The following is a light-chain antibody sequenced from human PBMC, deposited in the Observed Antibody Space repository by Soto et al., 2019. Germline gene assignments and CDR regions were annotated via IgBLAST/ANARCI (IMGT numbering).Light chain of an antibody. CDR1: QSVSSNY. Sequence: EIVLTQSPGTLSLSPGERATLSCRASQSVSSNYLAWYQRKPGQAPRLLIYGASSRAIDIPNRFSGSGSGTDFTLTITRLEPEDFAVSVRQQYGSSPPTFGQGTKVDI. CDR2: GAS. J-gene: IGKJ1*01. V-gene: IGKV3-20*01. CDR3: QQYGSSPPT.